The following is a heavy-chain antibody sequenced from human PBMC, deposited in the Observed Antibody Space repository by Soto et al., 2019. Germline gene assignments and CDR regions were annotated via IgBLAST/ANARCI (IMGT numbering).Heavy chain of an antibody. Sequence: VQLVESGGGLVQPGGSLRLSCEASGFAYSSYWMNWVRQAPGKGLEWVASIAEDGSEEYYVDSVKGRFTISRDNSRNSVYLQMNSLSVEDTAVYFCARAPQVTTPLYGMDVSGQGTTVTVSS. J-gene: IGHJ6*02. D-gene: IGHD2-21*02. CDR2: IAEDGSEE. V-gene: IGHV3-7*05. CDR3: ARAPQVTTPLYGMDV. CDR1: GFAYSSYW.